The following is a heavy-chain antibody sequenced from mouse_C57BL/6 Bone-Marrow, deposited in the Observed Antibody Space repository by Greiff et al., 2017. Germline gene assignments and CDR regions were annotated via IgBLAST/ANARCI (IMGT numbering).Heavy chain of an antibody. CDR2: IDPSDSYT. J-gene: IGHJ1*03. D-gene: IGHD1-1*01. CDR3: ARPYSSSLWWYFDV. Sequence: QVQLQQPGAELVRPGTSVKLSCKASGYTFTSYWMHWVKQRPGQGLEWIGVIDPSDSYTNYNQKFKGKATLTVDTSSSTAYMQLSSLTSEDSAVYYYARPYSSSLWWYFDVWGTGTTVTVSS. CDR1: GYTFTSYW. V-gene: IGHV1-59*01.